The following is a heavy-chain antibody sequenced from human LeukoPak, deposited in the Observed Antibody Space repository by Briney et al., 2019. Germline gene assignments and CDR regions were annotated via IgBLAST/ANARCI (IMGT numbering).Heavy chain of an antibody. CDR2: ISGDGGST. V-gene: IGHV3-43*02. CDR1: GFTFDDYA. D-gene: IGHD3-10*01. Sequence: PGGSLRLSCAASGFTFDDYAMHWVRQAPGKGLEWVSLISGDGGSTYYADSVKGRFTISRDNSKNSLYLQMNSLRTEDTALYYCAKGGLWFGEIRYLLQHWGQGTLVTVSS. CDR3: AKGGLWFGEIRYLLQH. J-gene: IGHJ1*01.